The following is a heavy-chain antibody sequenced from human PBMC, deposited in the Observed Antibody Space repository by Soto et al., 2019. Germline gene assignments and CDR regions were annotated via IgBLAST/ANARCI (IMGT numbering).Heavy chain of an antibody. Sequence: GGSLRLSCAASGFTFSSYSMNWVRQAPGKGLEWVSYISSSSSTIYYADSVKGRFTISRDNAKNSLYLQMNSLRAEDTAVYYCARDNWNYFRAFDIWGQGTMVTVSS. D-gene: IGHD1-7*01. V-gene: IGHV3-48*01. CDR3: ARDNWNYFRAFDI. CDR2: ISSSSSTI. CDR1: GFTFSSYS. J-gene: IGHJ3*02.